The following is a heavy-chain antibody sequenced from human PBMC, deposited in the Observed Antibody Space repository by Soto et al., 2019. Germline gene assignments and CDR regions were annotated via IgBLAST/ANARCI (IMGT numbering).Heavy chain of an antibody. J-gene: IGHJ6*03. D-gene: IGHD5-12*01. CDR3: ARGRGYSGYDSYYYYYYMDV. CDR1: GGTFSSYT. Sequence: ASVKVSCKASGGTFSSYTISWVRQAPGQGLEWMGRIIPILGIANYAQKFQGRVTITADKSTSTAYMELSSLRSEDTAVYYCARGRGYSGYDSYYYYYYMDVWGKGTTVTVSS. CDR2: IIPILGIA. V-gene: IGHV1-69*02.